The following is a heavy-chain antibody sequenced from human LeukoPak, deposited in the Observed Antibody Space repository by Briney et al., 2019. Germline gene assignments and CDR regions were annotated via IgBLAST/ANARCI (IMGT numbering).Heavy chain of an antibody. Sequence: GGSLRLSCAVSGFTFSNYAMSWVRQAPGKGLEWVSAISGSAGSTYYADSVKGRFTISRDNSKNTLYLQMNSLRDDDTAVYYCPKDDRPGYYALFDPWGQGTLVTVSS. V-gene: IGHV3-23*01. CDR3: PKDDRPGYYALFDP. D-gene: IGHD2-2*01. J-gene: IGHJ5*02. CDR1: GFTFSNYA. CDR2: ISGSAGST.